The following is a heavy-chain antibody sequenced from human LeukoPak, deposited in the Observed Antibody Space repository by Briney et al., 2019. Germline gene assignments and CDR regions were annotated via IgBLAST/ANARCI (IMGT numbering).Heavy chain of an antibody. J-gene: IGHJ6*02. D-gene: IGHD3-10*01. Sequence: ASVKVSCKVSGYTLTELSMHWVRQAPGKGLEWMGGFDPEDGETIYAQKFQGRVTMTEDTSTDTAYMELSGLRSEDTAVYYCATDNPMVRGVIISYYYYGMDVWGQGTTVTVSS. CDR1: GYTLTELS. V-gene: IGHV1-24*01. CDR2: FDPEDGET. CDR3: ATDNPMVRGVIISYYYYGMDV.